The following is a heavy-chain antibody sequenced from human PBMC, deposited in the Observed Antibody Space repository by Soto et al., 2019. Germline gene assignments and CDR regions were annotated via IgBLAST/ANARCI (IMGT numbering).Heavy chain of an antibody. CDR1: GGSISSGGYS. CDR3: ASADYGDYVLDY. V-gene: IGHV4-30-2*01. D-gene: IGHD4-17*01. Sequence: SETLSLTCAVSGGSISSGGYSWSWIRQPPGKGLEWIGYIYHSGSTYYNPSLKSRVTISVDRSKNQFSLKLSSVTAADTAVYYCASADYGDYVLDYWGQGTLVTVSS. J-gene: IGHJ4*02. CDR2: IYHSGST.